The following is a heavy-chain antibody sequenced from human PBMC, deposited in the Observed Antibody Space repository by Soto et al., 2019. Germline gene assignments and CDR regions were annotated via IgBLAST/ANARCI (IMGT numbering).Heavy chain of an antibody. CDR2: IYYSGST. CDR3: ARDVGEPGWFDP. Sequence: QVQLQESGPGLVKPSQTLSLTCTVSGGSISSGGYYWSWILQHPGKGLEWIGYIYYSGSTYYNPSLKSRVTISVEAPKTQFSLKLSSMTAAVTAVYYCARDVGEPGWFDPWGQGTLVTVSS. CDR1: GGSISSGGYY. V-gene: IGHV4-31*03. J-gene: IGHJ5*02.